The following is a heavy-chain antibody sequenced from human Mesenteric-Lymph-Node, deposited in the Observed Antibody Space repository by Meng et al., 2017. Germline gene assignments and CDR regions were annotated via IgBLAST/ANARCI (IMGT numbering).Heavy chain of an antibody. Sequence: QVQLVESGGGVVQPGGSLRLSCAASGFTFTDYAMHWVRQAPGKGLEWVAIVSHDGNSGCYADSVKGRFSISRDNFRNTQYLQMNSLRPEDTAVYYCARDKSHYDGRSGWFDPWGQGTLVTV. CDR1: GFTFTDYA. CDR2: VSHDGNSG. D-gene: IGHD3-16*01. J-gene: IGHJ5*02. CDR3: ARDKSHYDGRSGWFDP. V-gene: IGHV3-30-3*01.